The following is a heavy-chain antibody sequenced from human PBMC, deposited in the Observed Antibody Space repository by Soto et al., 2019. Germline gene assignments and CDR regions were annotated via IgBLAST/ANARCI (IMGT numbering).Heavy chain of an antibody. D-gene: IGHD3-22*01. V-gene: IGHV4-38-2*01. CDR1: GYSISSGYY. CDR3: ARVVYYYDSSGYYYSWYFDL. CDR2: IYHSGST. J-gene: IGHJ2*01. Sequence: PSETLSLTCAVSGYSISSGYYWGWIRQPPGKGLEWIGSIYHSGSTYYNPSLKSRVTISVDTSKNQFSLKLSSVTAADTAVYCCARVVYYYDSSGYYYSWYFDLWGRGTLVTVYS.